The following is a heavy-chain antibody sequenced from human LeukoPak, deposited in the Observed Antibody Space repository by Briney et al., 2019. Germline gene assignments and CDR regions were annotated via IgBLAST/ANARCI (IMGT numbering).Heavy chain of an antibody. CDR3: ASGYGSGSYYNGGIDY. V-gene: IGHV4-39*01. CDR2: IYYSGST. J-gene: IGHJ4*02. D-gene: IGHD3-10*01. CDR1: GGSISSSSYY. Sequence: SETLSLTCTDSGGSISSSSYYWGWIRQPPGKGLEWIGSIYYSGSTYYNPSLKSRVTISVDTSKNQFSLKLSSVTAADTAVYYCASGYGSGSYYNGGIDYWGQGTLVTVSS.